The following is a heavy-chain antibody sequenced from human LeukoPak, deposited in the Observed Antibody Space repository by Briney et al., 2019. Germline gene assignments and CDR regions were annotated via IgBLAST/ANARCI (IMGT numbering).Heavy chain of an antibody. CDR3: ARRDGDYDFWSGYYWFDY. J-gene: IGHJ4*02. V-gene: IGHV1-2*02. Sequence: ASVKVSCKASGYTFTGYYMHWVRQAPGQGLEWMGWINPNSGGTNYAQKFQGRVTMTRDTSISTAYMELSRLRSDDTAVYYCARRDGDYDFWSGYYWFDYWGQGTLVTVSS. D-gene: IGHD3-3*01. CDR1: GYTFTGYY. CDR2: INPNSGGT.